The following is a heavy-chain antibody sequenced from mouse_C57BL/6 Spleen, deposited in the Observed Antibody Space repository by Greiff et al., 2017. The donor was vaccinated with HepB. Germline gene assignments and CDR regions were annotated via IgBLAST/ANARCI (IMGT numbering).Heavy chain of an antibody. V-gene: IGHV7-3*01. J-gene: IGHJ2*01. CDR2: IRNKANGYTT. CDR1: GFTFTDYY. D-gene: IGHD1-1*01. Sequence: EVTLVESGGGLVQPGGSLSLSCAASGFTFTDYYMSWVRQPPGKALEWLGFIRNKANGYTTEYSASVKGRFTISRDNSQSILYLQMNALRAEDSATYYCARYRTTVVAYYFDYWGQGTTLTVSS. CDR3: ARYRTTVVAYYFDY.